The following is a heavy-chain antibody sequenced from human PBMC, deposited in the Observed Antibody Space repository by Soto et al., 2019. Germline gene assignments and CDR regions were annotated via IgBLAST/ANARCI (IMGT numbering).Heavy chain of an antibody. V-gene: IGHV3-23*01. Sequence: GGSLRLSCAASGFTFSSYAMSWVRHAPGKGLEWVSAISGSGGSPYYADSVTGRFTISRDNSKNTLYLQMNSLRAEDTAVYYCASDSSLDAFDIWGQGTMVTVSS. CDR2: ISGSGGSP. D-gene: IGHD2-15*01. J-gene: IGHJ3*02. CDR3: ASDSSLDAFDI. CDR1: GFTFSSYA.